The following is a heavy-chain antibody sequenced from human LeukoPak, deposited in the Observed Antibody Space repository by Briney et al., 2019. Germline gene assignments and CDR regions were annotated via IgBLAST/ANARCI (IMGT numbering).Heavy chain of an antibody. CDR2: INAGNGNT. CDR1: GYTFTSYA. J-gene: IGHJ4*02. D-gene: IGHD3-3*01. Sequence: ASVKVSCKASGYTFTSYAMHWVRQAPGQRLEWMGWINAGNGNTKYSQKFQGRVTITADESTSTAYMELSSLRSEDTAVYYCARDRSDFGVVTPFDYWGQGTLVTVSS. V-gene: IGHV1-3*01. CDR3: ARDRSDFGVVTPFDY.